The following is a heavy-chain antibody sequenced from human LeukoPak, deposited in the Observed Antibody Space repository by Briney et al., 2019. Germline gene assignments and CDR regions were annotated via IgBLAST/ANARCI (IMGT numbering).Heavy chain of an antibody. V-gene: IGHV3-23*01. CDR2: ISASGGST. Sequence: GGSLRLSCAASGFTFSSSAMSWVRQVPGKGLEWVSGISASGGSTYYADSVRGRFTISRDNSKNTLYVQMNSPRDEDTAVYYCAKDGGLWVSAHWGDSWGRGTLVTVSS. D-gene: IGHD7-27*01. CDR3: AKDGGLWVSAHWGDS. CDR1: GFTFSSSA. J-gene: IGHJ4*02.